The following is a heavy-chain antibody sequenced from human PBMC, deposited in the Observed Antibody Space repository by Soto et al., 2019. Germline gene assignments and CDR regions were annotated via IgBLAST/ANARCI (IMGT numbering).Heavy chain of an antibody. D-gene: IGHD3-22*01. CDR3: AKDTYYHDSSGYYTFDY. CDR2: ISYDGRNK. J-gene: IGHJ4*01. V-gene: IGHV3-30*18. Sequence: PGGSLRLSCAASGHTFSNYGMHWVRQAPGKGLEWVAAISYDGRNKNYADSVEGRFTISRDNSKNTLYLQMNSLRAEDTAVYYCAKDTYYHDSSGYYTFDYWGHGTLVTVSS. CDR1: GHTFSNYG.